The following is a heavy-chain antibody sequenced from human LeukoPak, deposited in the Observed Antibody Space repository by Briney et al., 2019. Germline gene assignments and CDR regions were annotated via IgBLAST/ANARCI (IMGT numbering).Heavy chain of an antibody. CDR2: IDDTGGTT. D-gene: IGHD6-19*01. J-gene: IGHJ4*02. CDR3: AKGAGYRSSGWYSDH. Sequence: GGSLRLSCAASGFTFSVFGLSWIRQAPGKGLEWVSDIDDTGGTTYYADSVKGRSTISRDNSKNTLYLQVNSLRAEDAAVYYWAKGAGYRSSGWYSDHGGQGTLVTVSS. V-gene: IGHV3-23*01. CDR1: GFTFSVFG.